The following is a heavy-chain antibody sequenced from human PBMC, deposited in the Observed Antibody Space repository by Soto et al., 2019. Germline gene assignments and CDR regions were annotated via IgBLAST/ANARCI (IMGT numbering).Heavy chain of an antibody. CDR3: ALIKDCSRTDCYLASFDP. J-gene: IGHJ5*02. D-gene: IGHD2-2*01. CDR2: IFSNDDT. CDR1: GLSLSNGRMG. V-gene: IGHV2-26*01. Sequence: QVTLKESGPVLVKPTETLTLTCTVSGLSLSNGRMGVSWIRQPPGKALEWLAHIFSNDDTSYSTSLRRRLTISKDTSRSQVVLTMTNMDPMDSATYFCALIKDCSRTDCYLASFDPWGQGTLVTVSS.